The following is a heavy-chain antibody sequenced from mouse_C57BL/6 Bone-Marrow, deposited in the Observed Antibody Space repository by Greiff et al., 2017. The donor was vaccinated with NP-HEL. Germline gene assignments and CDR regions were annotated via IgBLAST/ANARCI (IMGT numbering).Heavy chain of an antibody. CDR1: GFNIKDDY. CDR2: IDPVNGVP. Sequence: VQLQQSGAELVRPGASVKLSCTASGFNIKDDYMHWVKQRPEQGLEWIGWIDPVNGVPDYASTFQGKATITAATSSNTAYLQLSSLTSADTAVYYCTLQGDAMDYWGQGTSVTVSS. J-gene: IGHJ4*01. D-gene: IGHD2-10*01. CDR3: TLQGDAMDY. V-gene: IGHV14-4*01.